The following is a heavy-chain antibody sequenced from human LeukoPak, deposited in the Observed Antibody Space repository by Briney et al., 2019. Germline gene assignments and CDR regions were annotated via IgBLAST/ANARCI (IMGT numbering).Heavy chain of an antibody. CDR2: ISYSGST. J-gene: IGHJ4*02. CDR1: GASISSYY. V-gene: IGHV4-59*08. CDR3: ARHASSGWYDY. Sequence: SETLSLTCSVSGASISSYYWSWIRQPPGKGLEWIGYISYSGSTNYNPSLKSRVTISVDTSENQFSLQLSSVTAADTAVYYCARHASSGWYDYWGQGTLVTVSS. D-gene: IGHD6-19*01.